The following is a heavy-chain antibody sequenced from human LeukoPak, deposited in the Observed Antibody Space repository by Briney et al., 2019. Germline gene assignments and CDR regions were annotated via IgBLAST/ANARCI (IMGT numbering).Heavy chain of an antibody. CDR3: ARNAYYYGSGMYKQPPLDY. CDR2: INHSGST. CDR1: GGSFSGYY. V-gene: IGHV4-34*01. J-gene: IGHJ4*02. Sequence: PSETLSLTCAVYGGSFSGYYWSWIHQPPGKGLEWIGEINHSGSTNYNPSLKSRVTISVDTSKNQFSLKLSSVTAADTAVYYCARNAYYYGSGMYKQPPLDYWGQGTLVTVSS. D-gene: IGHD3-10*01.